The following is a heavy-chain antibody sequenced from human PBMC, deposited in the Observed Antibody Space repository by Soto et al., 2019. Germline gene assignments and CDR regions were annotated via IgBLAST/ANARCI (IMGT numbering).Heavy chain of an antibody. CDR1: GYTFTGYY. CDR3: ARTHCSSTRCYVGSWDY. CDR2: INPNSGGT. V-gene: IGHV1-2*04. J-gene: IGHJ4*02. Sequence: QVQLVQSGAEVKKPGASVKVSCRASGYTFTGYYMHWVRQAPGQGLEWMGWINPNSGGTNYAQNFQGWVTMTRDTSISTDYMELSRLRSDDTVVYYCARTHCSSTRCYVGSWDYWGQGTLVTVSS. D-gene: IGHD2-2*01.